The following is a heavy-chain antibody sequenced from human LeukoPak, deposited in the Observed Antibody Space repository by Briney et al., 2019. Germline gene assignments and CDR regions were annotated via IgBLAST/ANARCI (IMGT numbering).Heavy chain of an antibody. CDR3: AKDSSGIVVARAASYMDV. Sequence: GGSLRLSCAASGFTFSTYGMSWVRQAPGKGLEWVSSISDRGGSTYYADSVKGRFTISRDNSKNTLNLPMNSLRAEDSATYFCAKDSSGIVVARAASYMDVWGKGTTVTISS. D-gene: IGHD3-22*01. J-gene: IGHJ6*03. V-gene: IGHV3-23*01. CDR1: GFTFSTYG. CDR2: ISDRGGST.